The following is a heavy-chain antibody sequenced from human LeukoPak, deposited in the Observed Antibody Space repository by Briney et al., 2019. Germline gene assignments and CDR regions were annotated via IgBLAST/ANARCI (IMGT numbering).Heavy chain of an antibody. CDR2: ISSSSRYI. V-gene: IGHV3-21*01. Sequence: GGSLRLSCAASGFTFSTYDMNWVRQAPGKGLEWVSSISSSSRYIYYADSVKGRFTISRDNAKNSLYLQMNSLRAEDTAVYYCARAVAGTMVIDYWGQGTLVTVSS. CDR3: ARAVAGTMVIDY. CDR1: GFTFSTYD. D-gene: IGHD6-19*01. J-gene: IGHJ4*02.